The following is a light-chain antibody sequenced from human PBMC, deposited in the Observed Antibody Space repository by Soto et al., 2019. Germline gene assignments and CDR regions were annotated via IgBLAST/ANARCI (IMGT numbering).Light chain of an antibody. J-gene: IGLJ1*01. CDR3: QTWGTGIHV. CDR1: SGHSSYA. CDR2: LNSDGSH. Sequence: QSVLTQSPSASASLGASVKLTCTLSSGHSSYAIAWHQQQPEKGPRYLMKLNSDGSHSKGDGIPDRFSGSSFGAERYLIISSLQSEDEADYYCQTWGTGIHVFGTGTKVTVL. V-gene: IGLV4-69*01.